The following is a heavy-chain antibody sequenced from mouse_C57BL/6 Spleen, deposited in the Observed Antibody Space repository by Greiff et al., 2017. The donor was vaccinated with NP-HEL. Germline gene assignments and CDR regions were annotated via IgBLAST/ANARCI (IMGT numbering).Heavy chain of an antibody. CDR3: AREGYSNLQEDY. CDR2: IYPGSGST. D-gene: IGHD2-5*01. CDR1: GYTFTSYW. J-gene: IGHJ2*01. V-gene: IGHV1-55*01. Sequence: QVQLQQPGAELVKPGASVKMSCKASGYTFTSYWITWVKQRPGQGLEWIGDIYPGSGSTNYNEKFKSKATLTVDTSSSTAYMQLSSLTSEDSAVYYCAREGYSNLQEDYWGQGTTLTVSS.